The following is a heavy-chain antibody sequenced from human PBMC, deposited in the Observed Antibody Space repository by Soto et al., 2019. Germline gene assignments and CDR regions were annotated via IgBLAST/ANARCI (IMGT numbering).Heavy chain of an antibody. Sequence: PGGSLRLSCAASGFTFSDYYMSWIRQAPGKGLEWVSYISSSGSTIYYADSVKGRFTISRDNAKNSLYLQMNSLRAEDTAVYYCARGPSGDPASYYYYYMDVWGKGTTVTVSS. D-gene: IGHD4-17*01. V-gene: IGHV3-11*01. CDR2: ISSSGSTI. J-gene: IGHJ6*03. CDR3: ARGPSGDPASYYYYYMDV. CDR1: GFTFSDYY.